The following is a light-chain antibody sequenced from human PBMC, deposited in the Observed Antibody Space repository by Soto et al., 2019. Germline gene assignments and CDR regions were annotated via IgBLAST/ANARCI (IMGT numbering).Light chain of an antibody. Sequence: EIVLTQSPATLSASPGERATLSCRASQTVSDNLAWYQQKPGQSPRLLIHGASTRATDIPVRFSGSGSGTEFTLTISSLQSEDFAVYYCQQYNIWPPLYTFGQGTKL. CDR3: QQYNIWPPLYT. V-gene: IGKV3-15*01. CDR1: QTVSDN. J-gene: IGKJ2*01. CDR2: GAS.